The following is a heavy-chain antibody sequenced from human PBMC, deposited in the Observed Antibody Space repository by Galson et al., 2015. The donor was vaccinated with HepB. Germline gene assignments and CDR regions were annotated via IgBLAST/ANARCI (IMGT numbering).Heavy chain of an antibody. CDR3: ASRYYDTVA. V-gene: IGHV1-2*06. D-gene: IGHD3-9*01. J-gene: IGHJ4*02. Sequence: SVKVSCKASGYTFTGYFIHWVRQAPGQGPEYMGRINPNSGGTNYAQKFQGRVTMTRDTSISTAYMELSRPRSDDTAIYSCASRYYDTVAWVQGTLVTVSS. CDR2: INPNSGGT. CDR1: GYTFTGYF.